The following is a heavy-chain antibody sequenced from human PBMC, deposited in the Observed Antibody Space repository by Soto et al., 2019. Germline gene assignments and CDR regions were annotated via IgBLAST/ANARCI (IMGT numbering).Heavy chain of an antibody. J-gene: IGHJ4*02. D-gene: IGHD6-13*01. Sequence: QVQLQESGPGLVKPSETLSLTCTVSGGSISSYYWSWIRQPPGKGLECIGYIYYSGSTNYNPSLKRRVTMSLDTSKNQFSLKLSSVTAADTAVYYCARNFGAAASLGYWGQGTLVTVSS. CDR2: IYYSGST. CDR1: GGSISSYY. V-gene: IGHV4-59*01. CDR3: ARNFGAAASLGY.